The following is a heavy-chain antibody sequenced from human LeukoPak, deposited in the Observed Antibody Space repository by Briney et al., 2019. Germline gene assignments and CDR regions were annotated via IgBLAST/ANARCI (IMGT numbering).Heavy chain of an antibody. CDR1: GFTFSSYG. Sequence: PGGSLRLSCAASGFTFSSYGMHWVRQAPGKGLEWVAFIRYDGSNKYYADSVKGRFTISRDNSKNTLYLQMNSLRAEDTAVYYCAKDVGVEVVIAIPSLDYWGQGALVTIS. V-gene: IGHV3-30*02. D-gene: IGHD2-21*01. CDR3: AKDVGVEVVIAIPSLDY. CDR2: IRYDGSNK. J-gene: IGHJ4*02.